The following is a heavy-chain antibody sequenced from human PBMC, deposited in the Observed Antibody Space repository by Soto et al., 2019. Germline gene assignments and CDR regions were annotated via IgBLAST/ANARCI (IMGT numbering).Heavy chain of an antibody. CDR3: ARVLARTSVAGGFDP. CDR2: IIPIFGTA. V-gene: IGHV1-69*13. D-gene: IGHD6-19*01. Sequence: SVKVSCKASGGTFSSYAISWVRQAPRQGLEWMGGIIPIFGTANYAQKFQGRVTITADESTSTAYMELSSLRSEDTAVYYCARVLARTSVAGGFDPWGQGTLVTVSS. CDR1: GGTFSSYA. J-gene: IGHJ5*02.